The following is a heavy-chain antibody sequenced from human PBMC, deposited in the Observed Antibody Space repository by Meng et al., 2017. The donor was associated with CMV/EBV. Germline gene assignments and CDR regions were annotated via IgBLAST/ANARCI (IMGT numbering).Heavy chain of an antibody. J-gene: IGHJ6*02. Sequence: GGSLKISCAASGFTVSSNYMSWVRQAPGKGLEWVSVIYSGGSTYYADSVKGRFTISRDNSKNTLYLQMNSLRAEDTAVYYCAREPRGITGPYGMDVWGQGTTVTVSS. D-gene: IGHD1-20*01. CDR1: GFTVSSNY. CDR3: AREPRGITGPYGMDV. V-gene: IGHV3-53*01. CDR2: IYSGGST.